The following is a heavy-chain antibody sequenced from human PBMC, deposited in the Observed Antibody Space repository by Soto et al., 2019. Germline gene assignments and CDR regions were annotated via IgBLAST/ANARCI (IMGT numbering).Heavy chain of an antibody. CDR2: INAGNGNT. J-gene: IGHJ4*02. Sequence: ASVKVSCKASGYTFTSYAMHWVRLAPGQRLEWMGWINAGNGNTKYSQKFQGRVTITRDTSASTAYMELSSLTSEDTAVYYCTRAPLGIIVAPDFWGQGTLVTVSS. V-gene: IGHV1-3*01. CDR3: TRAPLGIIVAPDF. D-gene: IGHD2-21*01. CDR1: GYTFTSYA.